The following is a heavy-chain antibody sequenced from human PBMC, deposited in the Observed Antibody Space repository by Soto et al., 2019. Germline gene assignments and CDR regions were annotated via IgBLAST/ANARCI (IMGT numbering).Heavy chain of an antibody. Sequence: SETLSLTCIVSGGSISSSSYYWGWIRQPPGKGLEWIGYIYSNGRTNYNPSLKSRVTISVDTSKNQFSLKLRSVTAADTAVYYCTSGVNWNDVSDYWGQGTLVTVSS. J-gene: IGHJ4*02. CDR2: IYSNGRT. D-gene: IGHD1-1*01. CDR1: GGSISSSSYY. CDR3: TSGVNWNDVSDY. V-gene: IGHV4-61*05.